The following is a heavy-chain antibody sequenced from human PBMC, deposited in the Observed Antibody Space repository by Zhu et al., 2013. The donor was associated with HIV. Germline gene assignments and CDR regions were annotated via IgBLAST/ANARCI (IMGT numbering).Heavy chain of an antibody. CDR2: INHSGST. CDR3: ARGLKEWYSSGWYYH. V-gene: IGHV4-30-4*08. Sequence: QVQLQESGPGLVKPSQTLSLTCTVSGDSVSSEDFFWSWIRQPPGKGLEWIGEINHSGSTNYNPSLKSRVTISVDTSKNQFSLKLSSVTAADTAVYYCARGLKEWYSSGWYYHWGQGTLVTVSS. D-gene: IGHD6-19*01. CDR1: GDSVSSEDFF. J-gene: IGHJ4*02.